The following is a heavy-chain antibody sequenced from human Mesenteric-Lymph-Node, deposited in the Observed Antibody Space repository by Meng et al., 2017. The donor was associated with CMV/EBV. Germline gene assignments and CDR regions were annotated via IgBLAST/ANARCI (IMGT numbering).Heavy chain of an antibody. CDR2: ISGLSAVI. V-gene: IGHV3-48*04. D-gene: IGHD3-9*01. CDR3: ARARPPTGNWEDYYYYYGMDV. Sequence: GESLKISCAASGFTFSNYWMHWARQAPGKGLEWLSYISGLSAVIYYADPVKGRFTISRDNAKNSLSLQMSSLRAEDTAVYYCARARPPTGNWEDYYYYYGMDVWGQGTTVTVSS. CDR1: GFTFSNYW. J-gene: IGHJ6*02.